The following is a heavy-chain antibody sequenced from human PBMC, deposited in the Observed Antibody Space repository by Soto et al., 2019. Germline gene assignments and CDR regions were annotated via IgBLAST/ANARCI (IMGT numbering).Heavy chain of an antibody. V-gene: IGHV3-20*01. CDR1: GFTFDDYG. J-gene: IGHJ6*03. CDR3: ARRGYYGSWSYYNGDYYYYMDV. CDR2: INWNGGST. Sequence: GGSLRLCCAASGFTFDDYGMSWVRQAPGKGLEWVSGINWNGGSTGYADSVKGRFTISRDNAKNSLYLQMNSLRAEDTALYHCARRGYYGSWSYYNGDYYYYMDVWGKRTTVTVSS. D-gene: IGHD3-10*01.